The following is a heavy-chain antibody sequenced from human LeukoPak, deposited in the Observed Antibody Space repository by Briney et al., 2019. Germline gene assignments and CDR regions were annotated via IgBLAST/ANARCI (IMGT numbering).Heavy chain of an antibody. CDR2: TSSSSSYI. V-gene: IGHV3-21*01. Sequence: GGSLRLSCAASGFTFSSYSMNWVRQAPGKGLEWVSSTSSSSSYIYYADSVKGRFTISRDNAKNSLYLQMNSVRAEDTAVYYCVRSGDIVVVPAAIDYGGQGTLVTVSS. D-gene: IGHD2-2*01. CDR3: VRSGDIVVVPAAIDY. CDR1: GFTFSSYS. J-gene: IGHJ4*02.